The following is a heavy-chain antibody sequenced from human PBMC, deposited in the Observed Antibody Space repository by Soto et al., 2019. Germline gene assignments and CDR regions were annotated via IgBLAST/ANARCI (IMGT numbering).Heavy chain of an antibody. V-gene: IGHV3-48*01. CDR2: ISSSSSTI. CDR1: GFTFSSYS. D-gene: IGHD6-6*01. CDR3: ARDSSRGYYYMDV. Sequence: GGSLRLSCAASGFTFSSYSMNWVRQAPGKGLEWVSYISSSSSTIYYADSVKGRFTISRDNAKNSLYLQMNSLRAEDTAVYYCARDSSRGYYYMDVWGKGTTVTSP. J-gene: IGHJ6*03.